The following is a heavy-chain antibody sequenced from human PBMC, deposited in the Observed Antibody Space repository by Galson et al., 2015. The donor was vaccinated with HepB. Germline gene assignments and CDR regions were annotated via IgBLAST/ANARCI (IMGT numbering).Heavy chain of an antibody. J-gene: IGHJ2*01. D-gene: IGHD1-26*01. V-gene: IGHV3-64D*06. CDR2: ISSNGGST. CDR3: VKEGSGSFRSYWYFDL. CDR1: GFTFSSYA. Sequence: SLRLSCAASGFTFSSYAMHWVRQAPGKGLEYVSAISSNGGSTYYADSVKGRFTISRDNSKNTLYLQMSSLRAEDTAVYYCVKEGSGSFRSYWYFDLWGRGTLVTVSS.